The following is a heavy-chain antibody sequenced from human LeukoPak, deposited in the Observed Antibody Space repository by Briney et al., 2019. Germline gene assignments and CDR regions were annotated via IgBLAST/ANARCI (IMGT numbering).Heavy chain of an antibody. D-gene: IGHD6-13*01. CDR3: ARDRGVSGFDY. CDR1: GGSIISTIYY. Sequence: SSETLSLTCTVSGGSIISTIYYWGWIRQSPGKGLDWIGSISYSGSSFCKPSLKSRVTITVDTSKNQFSLRLSSVTAADTAFYYCARDRGVSGFDYWGQGTLVTVSS. J-gene: IGHJ4*02. V-gene: IGHV4-39*07. CDR2: ISYSGSS.